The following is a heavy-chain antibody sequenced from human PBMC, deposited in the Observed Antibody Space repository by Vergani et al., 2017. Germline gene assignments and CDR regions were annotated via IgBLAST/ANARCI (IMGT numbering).Heavy chain of an antibody. CDR2: VSGSSATP. CDR1: GFSFPGYA. CDR3: ARTVEYQLLYRYYYYMDV. J-gene: IGHJ6*03. Sequence: EVQLLESGGGLVQPGGSLRLSCEASGFSFPGYAMSWVRQAPGKGLEWVSSVSGSSATPYYADSVKGRFIISRDNSKNTLHLQMNSLRADDTAVYYCARTVEYQLLYRYYYYMDVWGKGTTVTVSS. V-gene: IGHV3-23*01. D-gene: IGHD2-2*02.